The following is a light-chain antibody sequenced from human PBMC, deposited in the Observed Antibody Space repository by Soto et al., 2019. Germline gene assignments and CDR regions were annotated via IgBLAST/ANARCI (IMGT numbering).Light chain of an antibody. Sequence: QSALTQPPSVSGAPGHRVTISCNGSFSNIGENYEVHWYQQLPGTAPKLLIYGNTNRPSGVPDRFSASKSGTSASLAISGLQSEDEADYYCAAWDGSLDGHGVFGGGTKLTVL. V-gene: IGLV1-40*01. J-gene: IGLJ2*01. CDR1: FSNIGENYE. CDR2: GNT. CDR3: AAWDGSLDGHGV.